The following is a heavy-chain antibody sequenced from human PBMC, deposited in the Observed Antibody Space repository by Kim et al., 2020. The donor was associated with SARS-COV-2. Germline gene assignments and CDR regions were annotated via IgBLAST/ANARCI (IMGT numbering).Heavy chain of an antibody. CDR3: ARDQGYYDSTDY. V-gene: IGHV4-39*07. Sequence: YYNPSLRSRVTISVDTSKNQFSLKLSSVTGADTAVYYCARDQGYYDSTDYWGQGTLVTVSS. D-gene: IGHD3-22*01. J-gene: IGHJ4*02.